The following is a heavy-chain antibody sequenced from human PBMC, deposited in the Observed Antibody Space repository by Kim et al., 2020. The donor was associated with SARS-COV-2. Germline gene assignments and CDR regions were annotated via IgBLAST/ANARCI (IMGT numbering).Heavy chain of an antibody. CDR2: INTNTGNP. D-gene: IGHD2-2*01. CDR1: GYTFTSYA. V-gene: IGHV7-4-1*02. J-gene: IGHJ4*02. Sequence: ASVKVSCKPSGYTFTSYAMNWVRQAPGQGLEWMGWINTNTGNPTYAQGSTGRFVFSLDTSVSTAYLQISSLKAEDTAVYYCARGAGNIVVVPAAGYWGQGTLVTVSS. CDR3: ARGAGNIVVVPAAGY.